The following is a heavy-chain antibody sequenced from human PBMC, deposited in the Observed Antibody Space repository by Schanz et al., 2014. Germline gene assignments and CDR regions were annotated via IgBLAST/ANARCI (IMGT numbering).Heavy chain of an antibody. Sequence: VQLVESGGGLVKPGGSLRLSCAASGFTFTDYYISWIRQAPGMGLEWVSAISGSGGTTYYADSVKGRFTISRDNSRDTLYLQMNSLRAEDTAVYYCTRDDFGASDYWGQGTLVTVSS. CDR2: ISGSGGTT. CDR1: GFTFTDYY. J-gene: IGHJ4*02. V-gene: IGHV3-23*04. CDR3: TRDDFGASDY. D-gene: IGHD3-3*01.